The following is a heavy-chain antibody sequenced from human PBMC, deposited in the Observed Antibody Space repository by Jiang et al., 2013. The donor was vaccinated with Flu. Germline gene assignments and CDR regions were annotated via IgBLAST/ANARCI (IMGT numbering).Heavy chain of an antibody. CDR2: INHSGST. CDR3: ARGSRRFLNY. CDR1: GGSFSGYY. D-gene: IGHD3-3*01. Sequence: LLKPSETLSLTCAVYGGSFSGYYWSWIRQPPGKGLEWIGEINHSGSTNYNPSLKSRVTISVDTSKNQFSLKLSSVTAADTAVYYCARGSRRFLNYWGQGTLVTVSS. V-gene: IGHV4-34*01. J-gene: IGHJ4*02.